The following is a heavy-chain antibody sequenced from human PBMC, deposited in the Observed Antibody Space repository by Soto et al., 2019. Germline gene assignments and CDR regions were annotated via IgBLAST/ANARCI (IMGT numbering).Heavy chain of an antibody. D-gene: IGHD2-15*01. J-gene: IGHJ4*02. CDR3: ARGRIADY. V-gene: IGHV4-31*03. CDR2: IYYSGTT. Sequence: QVQLQESGPGLVKPSQTLSLTCSVSGDSISSGGYYWSWIRQHPGKGLEWIGYIYYSGTTYYNPSLQSRVTISVDTCKNQLSLKVSSVTAADTAVYYCARGRIADYWGQGTLVTVSS. CDR1: GDSISSGGYY.